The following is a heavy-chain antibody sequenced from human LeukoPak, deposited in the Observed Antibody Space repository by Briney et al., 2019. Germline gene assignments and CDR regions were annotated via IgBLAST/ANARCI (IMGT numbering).Heavy chain of an antibody. Sequence: PGGSLRFSCAASGFTFSNYAMIWVRQAPGKGLEWVSSIGGSGGFTYYADSVKGRFTISRDNSKNTLYLQMNSLRAEDTAVYYCAKLVVATGTVDWGQGTLLTVSS. V-gene: IGHV3-23*01. CDR2: IGGSGGFT. D-gene: IGHD1-1*01. CDR1: GFTFSNYA. CDR3: AKLVVATGTVD. J-gene: IGHJ4*02.